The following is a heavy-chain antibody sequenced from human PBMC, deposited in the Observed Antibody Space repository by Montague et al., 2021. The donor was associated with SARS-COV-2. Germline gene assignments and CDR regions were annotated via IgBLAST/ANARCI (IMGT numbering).Heavy chain of an antibody. V-gene: IGHV4-31*03. CDR3: ARAGTITMIVVVIDAFDI. Sequence: TLSLTCTVSSGSISNGGYYWSWIRQHPGKGLEWIGYIYYSGSTYYNPSLKSRVTISVDTSKNQFSLKLSSVTAADTAVYYCARAGTITMIVVVIDAFDIWGQGTMVTVSS. CDR2: IYYSGST. D-gene: IGHD3-22*01. CDR1: SGSISNGGYY. J-gene: IGHJ3*02.